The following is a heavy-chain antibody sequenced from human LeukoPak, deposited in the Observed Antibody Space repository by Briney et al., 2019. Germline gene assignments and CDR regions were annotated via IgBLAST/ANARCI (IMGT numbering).Heavy chain of an antibody. J-gene: IGHJ4*02. CDR1: GYTFTGYY. D-gene: IGHD6-13*01. CDR2: INPNSGGT. Sequence: ASVKVSFKASGYTFTGYYMHWVRQAPGQGLEWMGWINPNSGGTNYAQKFQGRVTMTRDTSISTAYMELSRLRSDDTAVYYCARTLYIAAAPGGFDYWGQGTLVTVSS. V-gene: IGHV1-2*02. CDR3: ARTLYIAAAPGGFDY.